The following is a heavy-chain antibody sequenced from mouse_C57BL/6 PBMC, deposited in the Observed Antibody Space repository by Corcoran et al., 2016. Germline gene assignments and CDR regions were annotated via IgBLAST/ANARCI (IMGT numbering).Heavy chain of an antibody. CDR2: INPNNGGT. CDR1: GYTFTDYY. V-gene: IGHV1-26*01. D-gene: IGHD1-1*01. Sequence: EVQLQQSGPELVKPGASVKISCKASGYTFTDYYLNWVKQSHGKSLEWMGDINPNNGGTSYNQKFKGKATLTVDKSSSTAYMELRSLTSEDSAVYYCARTTVVDYWGQGTTLTVSS. CDR3: ARTTVVDY. J-gene: IGHJ2*01.